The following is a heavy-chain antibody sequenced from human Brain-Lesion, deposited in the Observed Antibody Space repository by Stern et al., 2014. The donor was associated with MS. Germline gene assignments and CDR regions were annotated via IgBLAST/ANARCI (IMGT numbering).Heavy chain of an antibody. V-gene: IGHV4-61*02. D-gene: IGHD5-18*01. J-gene: IGHJ4*01. CDR2: LHPGGSI. CDR3: ANGYRLFDY. Sequence: MQLVESGPGLVTPSQTLSLTCTVSCGSISSGSSYWSWLRQPAGKGLEWIGRLHPGGSIFSTPPIKSRVPIAMDTSNNLFSRNLSSGTAADTSLYFCANGYRLFDYWGHGALVTVSS. CDR1: CGSISSGSSY.